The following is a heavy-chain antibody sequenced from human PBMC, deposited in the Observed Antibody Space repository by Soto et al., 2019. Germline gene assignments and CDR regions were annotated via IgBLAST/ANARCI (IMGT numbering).Heavy chain of an antibody. CDR2: IYSGGST. CDR3: AREAANGLHDY. Sequence: EVQLVESGGGLIQPGGSLRLSCAASGFTVSSNYMSWVNQAPGKGLEWVSVIYSGGSTYYADYVKGRFTISRDNSKNTLYLQMNNLRSEETAVYYCAREAANGLHDYWGQGTLVTVSS. V-gene: IGHV3-53*01. CDR1: GFTVSSNY. J-gene: IGHJ4*02. D-gene: IGHD2-15*01.